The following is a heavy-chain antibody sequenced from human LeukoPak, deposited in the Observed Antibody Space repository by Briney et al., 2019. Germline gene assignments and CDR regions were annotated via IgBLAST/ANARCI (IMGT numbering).Heavy chain of an antibody. J-gene: IGHJ6*03. Sequence: GASVKVSCKASGYTFTSYGISWVRQAPGQGLEWMGWMNPNSGNTGYAQKFQGRVTMTRNTSISTAYMELSSLRSEDTAVYYCARGNILYYYMDVWGKGTTVTISS. V-gene: IGHV1-8*01. CDR2: MNPNSGNT. CDR1: GYTFTSYG. CDR3: ARGNILYYYMDV.